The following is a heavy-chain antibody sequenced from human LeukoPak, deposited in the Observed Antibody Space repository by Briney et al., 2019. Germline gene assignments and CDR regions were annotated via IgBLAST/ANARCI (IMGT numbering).Heavy chain of an antibody. CDR2: ISGSGGST. V-gene: IGHV3-23*01. Sequence: PGGTLRLSCAVSGFTFSNYGMGWVRQAPGKGLEWVSVISGSGGSTYYADSVKGRFTISRDNSNNTLYLQMNSLRAEDTAVYYCTKDSVAAASLPMTFDYWGQGTLVTVSS. D-gene: IGHD6-13*01. CDR3: TKDSVAAASLPMTFDY. J-gene: IGHJ4*02. CDR1: GFTFSNYG.